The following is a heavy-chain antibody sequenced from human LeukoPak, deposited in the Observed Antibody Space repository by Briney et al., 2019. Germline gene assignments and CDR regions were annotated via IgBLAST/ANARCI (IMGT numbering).Heavy chain of an antibody. V-gene: IGHV3-21*01. Sequence: GGSLRLSCAASGFTFSSYSMNWVRQAPGKGLEWVSSISSSSTYIYYADSVKGRFTISRDNAKNSLYLQMNSLRAEDTAVYYCTRDSWYSSGPREWYFDYWGQGTLVTVSS. CDR3: TRDSWYSSGPREWYFDY. CDR2: ISSSSTYI. CDR1: GFTFSSYS. D-gene: IGHD6-19*01. J-gene: IGHJ4*02.